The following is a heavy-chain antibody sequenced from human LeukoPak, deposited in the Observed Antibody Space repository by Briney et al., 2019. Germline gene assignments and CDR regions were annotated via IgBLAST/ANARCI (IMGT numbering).Heavy chain of an antibody. Sequence: GGSLRLSCAASGFTFSSYAVTWVRQAPGKGLEWVSIISGSGGSTSYADSVKGRFTISRDNSKNTLYPQMNSLRAEDTALYYCAKPYSGTILTGWFDPWGQGTLVTVSS. J-gene: IGHJ5*02. V-gene: IGHV3-23*01. CDR2: ISGSGGST. D-gene: IGHD3-9*01. CDR1: GFTFSSYA. CDR3: AKPYSGTILTGWFDP.